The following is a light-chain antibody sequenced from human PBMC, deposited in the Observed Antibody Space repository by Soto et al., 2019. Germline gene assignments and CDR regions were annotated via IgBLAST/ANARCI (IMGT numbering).Light chain of an antibody. CDR1: SSDVGAYNY. J-gene: IGLJ1*01. Sequence: QSALTQPASVSGSPGPAITLSCTGTSSDVGAYNYVSWYQQHPGKAPKLIIYDVSNRPSGVSNRFSGSKSGNTADLTINGLQAEDEADYYCSSYTSSSTLYYVFGTGTKVTVL. CDR3: SSYTSSSTLYYV. CDR2: DVS. V-gene: IGLV2-14*01.